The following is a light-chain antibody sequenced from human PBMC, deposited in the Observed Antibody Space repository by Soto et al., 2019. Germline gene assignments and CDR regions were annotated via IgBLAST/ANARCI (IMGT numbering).Light chain of an antibody. CDR3: GAWDGGLSAFV. J-gene: IGLJ1*01. V-gene: IGLV1-51*01. Sequence: QPVLTQPPSVSAAPGRTVTISCSGSSSNIGNSFVSWYQQLPGTAPRLLIYDNNERLSGIPDQFSGSKSGTSATLGITGLQTGDEADYYCGAWDGGLSAFVFGTGTKVTVL. CDR2: DNN. CDR1: SSNIGNSF.